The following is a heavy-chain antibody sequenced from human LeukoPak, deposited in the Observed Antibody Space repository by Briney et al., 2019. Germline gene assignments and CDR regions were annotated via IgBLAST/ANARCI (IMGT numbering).Heavy chain of an antibody. D-gene: IGHD2-2*02. CDR1: GGTFSSYA. Sequence: GASVKVSCKASGGTFSSYAISWVRQAPGQGLEWMGGIMPIFGTANYAQKFQGRVTITADESTSTAYMELSSLRSEDTAVYYCARDLGYCSSTSCYSGGYWGQGTLVTVSS. J-gene: IGHJ4*02. CDR2: IMPIFGTA. CDR3: ARDLGYCSSTSCYSGGY. V-gene: IGHV1-69*13.